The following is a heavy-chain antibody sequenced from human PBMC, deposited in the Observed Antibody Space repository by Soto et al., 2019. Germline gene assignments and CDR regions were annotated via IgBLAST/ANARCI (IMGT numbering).Heavy chain of an antibody. CDR1: GFTFSSYG. CDR2: IWYDGSNK. D-gene: IGHD6-13*01. V-gene: IGHV3-33*01. Sequence: GGSLRLSCAASGFTFSSYGMHWVRQAPGKGLEWVAVIWYDGSNKYYADSVKGRFTISRDNSKNTLYLQMNSLRAEDTAVYYCARDRIRRSSWTEYYYGMDVWGQGTTVTVSS. CDR3: ARDRIRRSSWTEYYYGMDV. J-gene: IGHJ6*02.